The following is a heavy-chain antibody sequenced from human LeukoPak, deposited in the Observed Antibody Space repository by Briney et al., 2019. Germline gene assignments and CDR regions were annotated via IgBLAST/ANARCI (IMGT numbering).Heavy chain of an antibody. D-gene: IGHD3-3*01. CDR3: ARVIQVDYDFWSGYHAVDY. J-gene: IGHJ4*02. CDR2: INWNGGST. Sequence: PGGSLRLSCAASGFTFDDYGMSWVRQAPGKGLEWVSDINWNGGSTGYADSVKGRFTISRDNAKNSLYLQMNSLRAEDTALYYCARVIQVDYDFWSGYHAVDYWGQGTLVTVSS. V-gene: IGHV3-20*04. CDR1: GFTFDDYG.